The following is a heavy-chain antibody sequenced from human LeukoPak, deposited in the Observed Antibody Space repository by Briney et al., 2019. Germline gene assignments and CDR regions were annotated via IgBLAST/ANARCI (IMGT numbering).Heavy chain of an antibody. V-gene: IGHV4-4*07. CDR3: ARERGNLRGDAFDI. Sequence: SETLSLTCAVYGGSFSGYYWTWIRQPAGKGLEWIGRIYSSGNTNYNPSLESRVTMSIDTSKNQFSLKLSSVTAADTAVYYRARERGNLRGDAFDIWGQGTMVTVSS. J-gene: IGHJ3*02. D-gene: IGHD1-26*01. CDR1: GGSFSGYY. CDR2: IYSSGNT.